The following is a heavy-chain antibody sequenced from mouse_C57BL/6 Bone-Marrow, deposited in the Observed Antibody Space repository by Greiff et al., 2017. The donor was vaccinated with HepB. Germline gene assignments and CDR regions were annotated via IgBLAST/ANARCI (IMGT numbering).Heavy chain of an antibody. D-gene: IGHD3-2*02. CDR3: ARSSSGYVFYAMDY. V-gene: IGHV1-82*01. CDR1: GYAFSSSW. CDR2: IFPGDGDT. J-gene: IGHJ4*01. Sequence: QVQLQQSGPELVKPGASVKISCKASGYAFSSSWMNWVKQRPGKGLEWIGRIFPGDGDTNYTGKFKGKATLTADKSSSTSYMKLSSLTSEDSAVYFCARSSSGYVFYAMDYWGQGASVTVAT.